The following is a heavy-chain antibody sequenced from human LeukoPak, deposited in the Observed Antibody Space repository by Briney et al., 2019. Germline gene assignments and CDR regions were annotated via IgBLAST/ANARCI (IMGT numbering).Heavy chain of an antibody. CDR1: GGSISSGSYY. D-gene: IGHD5-24*01. Sequence: SETLSLTCTVSGGSISSGSYYWSWIRQPAGGGLEWIGRIYSSGSTNYNPSLKSRVTMSVDTSNNKFSLKLNSVTAADTAVYYCAREKMAGVPLFDSWGQGTLVTVSS. CDR2: IYSSGST. CDR3: AREKMAGVPLFDS. V-gene: IGHV4-61*02. J-gene: IGHJ4*02.